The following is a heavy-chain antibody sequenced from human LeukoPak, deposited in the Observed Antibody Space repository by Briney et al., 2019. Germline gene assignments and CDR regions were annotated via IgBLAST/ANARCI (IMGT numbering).Heavy chain of an antibody. CDR2: ITSSGSKT. J-gene: IGHJ4*02. V-gene: IGHV3-23*05. CDR1: GFTFSNYW. D-gene: IGHD1-26*01. Sequence: GGSLRLSCEASGFTFSNYWMHWVRQAPGKGLEWVSAITSSGSKTYYADSVKGRFSISRDNSKNTLSLQMHSLRAEDTAIYYCAKGREWELPLDYWGQGTLVTVSS. CDR3: AKGREWELPLDY.